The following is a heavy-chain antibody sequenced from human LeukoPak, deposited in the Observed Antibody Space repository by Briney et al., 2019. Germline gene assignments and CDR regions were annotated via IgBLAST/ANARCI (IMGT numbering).Heavy chain of an antibody. Sequence: GGSLRLSCAASGFTFSDYYMSCIRQAPGKGLEWLSYISSSSSYTNYADSVKGRFTISRDNAKSSLYLQLNSLRAEDTAVYYCAKGGIVGGKIDYWGQGTLVTV. CDR1: GFTFSDYY. CDR2: ISSSSSYT. CDR3: AKGGIVGGKIDY. V-gene: IGHV3-11*05. D-gene: IGHD1-26*01. J-gene: IGHJ4*02.